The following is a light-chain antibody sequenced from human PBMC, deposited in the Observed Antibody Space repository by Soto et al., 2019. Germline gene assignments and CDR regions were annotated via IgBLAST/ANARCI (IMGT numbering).Light chain of an antibody. CDR3: QQFQSAPYT. CDR2: DAA. J-gene: IGKJ2*01. CDR1: QDIGTF. Sequence: DIQMTQSPSPLSASVGDRVTISCRASQDIGTFLNWYQQTSGKAPRLLIYDAAHLETGVSSRFSGSGSGTHFTFTISSLQPEDGATYYCQQFQSAPYTFGQGTKVDIK. V-gene: IGKV1-33*01.